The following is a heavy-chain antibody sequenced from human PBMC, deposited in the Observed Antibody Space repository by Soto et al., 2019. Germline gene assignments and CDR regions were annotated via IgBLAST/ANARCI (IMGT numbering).Heavy chain of an antibody. CDR1: GFTFSSYS. V-gene: IGHV3-21*01. J-gene: IGHJ4*02. Sequence: GGSLRLSCAASGFTFSSYSMNWVRQAPGKGLEWVSSISSSSSYIYYADSVKGRFTISRDNAKNSLYLQMNSLRAEDTAVYYCAIEVLGYCSSTSCYGEGDYWGQGT. CDR3: AIEVLGYCSSTSCYGEGDY. CDR2: ISSSSSYI. D-gene: IGHD2-2*01.